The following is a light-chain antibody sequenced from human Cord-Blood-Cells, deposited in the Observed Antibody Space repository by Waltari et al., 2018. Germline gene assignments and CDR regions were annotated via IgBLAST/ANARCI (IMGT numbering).Light chain of an antibody. CDR2: KDS. Sequence: SYELTQPPSVSVSPGQTARLTCSGDALPKKYAYWYQQKPGQAPVLVIYKDSERPSGIPERFSGSSSGTTVTLTISGVQAEDEADYYCQSADSSGTYVFGTGTKVTVL. CDR3: QSADSSGTYV. CDR1: ALPKKY. J-gene: IGLJ1*01. V-gene: IGLV3-25*03.